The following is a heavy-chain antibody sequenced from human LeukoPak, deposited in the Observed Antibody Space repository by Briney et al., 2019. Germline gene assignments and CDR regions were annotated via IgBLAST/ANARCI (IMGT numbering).Heavy chain of an antibody. Sequence: PSETLSLTCTVSGGSISSSSYYWGWIRQPPGKGLEWIGSIYYSGSTYYNPSLKSRVTISVDTSKNQFSLKLSSVTAADTAVYYCARHVFPHSGSHMDVWGKGTTVTVSS. CDR1: GGSISSSSYY. D-gene: IGHD3-10*01. V-gene: IGHV4-39*01. CDR3: ARHVFPHSGSHMDV. J-gene: IGHJ6*03. CDR2: IYYSGST.